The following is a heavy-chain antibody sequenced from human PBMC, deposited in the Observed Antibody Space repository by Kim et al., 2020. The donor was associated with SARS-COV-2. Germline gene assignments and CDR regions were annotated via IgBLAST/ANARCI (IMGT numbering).Heavy chain of an antibody. D-gene: IGHD1-26*01. Sequence: SVKVSCKASGGTFSSYAISWVRQAPGQGLEWMGGIIPIFGTANYAQKFQGRVTITADESTSTAYMELSSLRSEDTAVYCCAREAEWELLLGNWFDPWGQGTLVTVSS. CDR3: AREAEWELLLGNWFDP. CDR1: GGTFSSYA. J-gene: IGHJ5*02. CDR2: IIPIFGTA. V-gene: IGHV1-69*13.